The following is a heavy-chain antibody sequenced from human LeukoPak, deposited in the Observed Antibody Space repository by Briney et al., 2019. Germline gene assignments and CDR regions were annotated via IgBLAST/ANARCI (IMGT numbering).Heavy chain of an antibody. CDR2: IHFGYGT. CDR3: AADWPLDY. J-gene: IGHJ4*02. CDR1: GFTFDDYG. D-gene: IGHD3/OR15-3a*01. Sequence: PGGSLRLSCAASGFTFDDYGMSWVRHAPGKGLEWVSIIHFGYGTYYADSVKGRFTISRDNSKNTLYLQMNRLRVEDTAVYYCAADWPLDYWGQGTLVTVSS. V-gene: IGHV3-66*01.